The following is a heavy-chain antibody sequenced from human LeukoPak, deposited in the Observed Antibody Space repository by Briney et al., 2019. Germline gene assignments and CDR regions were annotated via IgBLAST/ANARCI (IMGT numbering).Heavy chain of an antibody. CDR2: IIPILGIA. D-gene: IGHD3-22*01. V-gene: IGHV1-69*04. J-gene: IGHJ4*02. Sequence: GASVKVSCKASGGTFSSYAISWVRQAPGQGLEWMGRIIPILGIANYAQKFQGRVTMTRDTSTSTVYMELSSLRSEDTAVYYCARESARKKYYYDSSGYSFDYWGQGTLVTVSS. CDR1: GGTFSSYA. CDR3: ARESARKKYYYDSSGYSFDY.